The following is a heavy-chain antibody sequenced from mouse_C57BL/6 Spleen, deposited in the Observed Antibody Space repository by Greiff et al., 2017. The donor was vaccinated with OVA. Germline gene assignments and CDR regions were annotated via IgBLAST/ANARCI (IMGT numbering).Heavy chain of an antibody. J-gene: IGHJ3*01. V-gene: IGHV14-4*01. CDR2: IDPENGDT. D-gene: IGHD3-2*02. CDR1: GFNIKDDY. CDR3: TTVTAQATGPFAY. Sequence: EVQRVESGAELVRPGASVKLSCTASGFNIKDDYMHWVKQRPEQGLEWIGWIDPENGDTEYASKFQGKATITADTSSNTAYLQLSSLTSEDTAVYYCTTVTAQATGPFAYWGQGTLVTVSA.